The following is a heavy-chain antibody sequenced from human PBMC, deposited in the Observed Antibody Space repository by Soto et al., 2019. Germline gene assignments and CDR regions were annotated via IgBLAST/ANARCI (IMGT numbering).Heavy chain of an antibody. Sequence: QVQLVQSGAEVKKPGASVKVSCKASGYTFTSYGISWVRQAPGQGLEWMGWISAYNGNTNYAEKLQGRVTMTTDTSTSTGYMERRSLRSDDTVVYYCARDMTTVTHVGNYWGEGTLVTVSS. J-gene: IGHJ4*02. V-gene: IGHV1-18*01. CDR1: GYTFTSYG. CDR3: ARDMTTVTHVGNY. D-gene: IGHD4-17*01. CDR2: ISAYNGNT.